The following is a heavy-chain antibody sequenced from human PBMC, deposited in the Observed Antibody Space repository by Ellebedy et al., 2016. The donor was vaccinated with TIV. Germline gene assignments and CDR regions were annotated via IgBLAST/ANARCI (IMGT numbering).Heavy chain of an antibody. Sequence: GGSLRLSCVASGFSFRSYWMSWVRQAPGKGLEWVANIYQDGSTQYYVDSVKGRFTIFRDNAKNSLFLQMNSLRVKDTAVYYCARRGSYGDYAVQVNSWFDRWGRGTLVSVSS. D-gene: IGHD3-16*01. CDR3: ARRGSYGDYAVQVNSWFDR. CDR2: IYQDGSTQ. CDR1: GFSFRSYW. V-gene: IGHV3-7*01. J-gene: IGHJ5*02.